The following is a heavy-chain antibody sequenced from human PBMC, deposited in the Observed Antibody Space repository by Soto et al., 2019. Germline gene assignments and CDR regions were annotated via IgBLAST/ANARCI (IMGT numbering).Heavy chain of an antibody. D-gene: IGHD4-17*01. CDR1: GFSLDEYG. V-gene: IGHV3-20*04. J-gene: IGHJ5*01. CDR3: ARDHRWGYEYGDYGDS. Sequence: EVQLVESGGGVVRPGGSLRLACAVSGFSLDEYGMSWVRQAPGKGLEWVSGMHRNGGSTGYADSVKGRFTISRDDAKNSLYLLMNSLPAEDTAFYYCARDHRWGYEYGDYGDSWGHGTLVTVSS. CDR2: MHRNGGST.